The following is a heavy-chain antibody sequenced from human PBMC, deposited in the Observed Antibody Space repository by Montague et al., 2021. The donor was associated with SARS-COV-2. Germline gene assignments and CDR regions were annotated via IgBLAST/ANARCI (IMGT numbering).Heavy chain of an antibody. Sequence: CAISGDSVAGQRVAWEWIRQFPSRRLEWLGRPYYRSKRDSDYAESVKRRLVITPDTSKNQVSLQLNSVIPEDTAVYFCASSGITLTGLDAFDIWGQGTMVTVPS. D-gene: IGHD3-9*01. CDR1: GDSVAGQRVA. V-gene: IGHV6-1*01. J-gene: IGHJ3*02. CDR3: ASSGITLTGLDAFDI. CDR2: PYYRSKRDS.